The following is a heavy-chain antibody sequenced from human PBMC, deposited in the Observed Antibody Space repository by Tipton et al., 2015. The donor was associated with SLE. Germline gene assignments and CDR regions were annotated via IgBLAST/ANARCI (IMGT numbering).Heavy chain of an antibody. CDR2: IRYDGSNK. D-gene: IGHD3-9*01. CDR1: GFIFSSYG. CDR3: AKDLADILTGYYA. J-gene: IGHJ5*02. V-gene: IGHV3-30*02. Sequence: SLRLSCAASGFIFSSYGMHWVRQAPGKGLEWVAFIRYDGSNKYYADSVKGRFTISRDNSKNTLFLQMNSLRGEDTAVYYCAKDLADILTGYYAWGQGTLVTVSS.